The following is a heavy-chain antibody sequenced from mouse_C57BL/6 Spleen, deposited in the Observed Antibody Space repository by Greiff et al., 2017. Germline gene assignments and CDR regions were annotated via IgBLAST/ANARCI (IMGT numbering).Heavy chain of an antibody. CDR3: AREGAYDYDAAWFAY. Sequence: VQVVESGAELVKPGASVKISCKASGYAFSSYWMNWVKQRPGKGLEWIGQIYPGDGDTNYNGKFKGKATLTADKSSSTAYMQLSSLTSEDSAVSYCAREGAYDYDAAWFAYWGQGTLVTVSA. J-gene: IGHJ3*01. D-gene: IGHD2-4*01. V-gene: IGHV1-80*01. CDR2: IYPGDGDT. CDR1: GYAFSSYW.